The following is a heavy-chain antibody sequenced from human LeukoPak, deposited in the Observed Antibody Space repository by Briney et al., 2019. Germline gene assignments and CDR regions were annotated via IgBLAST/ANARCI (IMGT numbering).Heavy chain of an antibody. J-gene: IGHJ5*02. CDR3: ARDVGRDGFNLRNWFDP. CDR2: VYYTGSR. Sequence: SQTLSLTCTVSGGSMNRSDYYWSWIRQHPGKGLEWIGYVYYTGSRYYNPSLKSRVTISIDTSKNQFSLKLSSLTAADTAVYYCARDVGRDGFNLRNWFDPWSQGTLVTVSS. D-gene: IGHD5-24*01. V-gene: IGHV4-31*03. CDR1: GGSMNRSDYY.